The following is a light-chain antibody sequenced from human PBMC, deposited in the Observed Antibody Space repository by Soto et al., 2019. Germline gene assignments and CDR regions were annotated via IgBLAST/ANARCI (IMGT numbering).Light chain of an antibody. CDR1: QSISSD. V-gene: IGKV3-15*01. Sequence: EVVMTQSPATLSVSPGERATLSCRASQSISSDLAWYQQKPGQAPRLLIYGASTRASDIPARFSGSGSGTEFPLTISSLQSEDFAVYYCQQYNNWPPWTFGQGTKVEFK. CDR3: QQYNNWPPWT. J-gene: IGKJ1*01. CDR2: GAS.